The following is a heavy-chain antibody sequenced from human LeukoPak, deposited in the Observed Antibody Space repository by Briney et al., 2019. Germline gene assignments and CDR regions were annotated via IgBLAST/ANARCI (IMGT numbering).Heavy chain of an antibody. CDR3: ARGKYSNGWYYFDY. V-gene: IGHV3-33*01. J-gene: IGHJ4*02. CDR1: GLTFSSYG. D-gene: IGHD6-19*01. Sequence: PGRSLRPSCAASGLTFSSYGMHWVSQPPGKGLEWVAVISSDGSNKNYADSVKGRFTIARDNSKNTLDLQMNSLRAEDTAVYYCARGKYSNGWYYFDYWGQGTLVTVSS. CDR2: ISSDGSNK.